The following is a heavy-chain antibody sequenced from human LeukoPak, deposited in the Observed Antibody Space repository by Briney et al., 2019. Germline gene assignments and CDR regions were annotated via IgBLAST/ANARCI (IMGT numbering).Heavy chain of an antibody. V-gene: IGHV4-59*08. Sequence: SETLSLTCTVSGGSISSHYWSWIRQPPGKGLEWIGYIYYSGSTNYNPSLKSRVTISVDTSKNQFSLKLSSVTAADTAVYYCARQAVAVAGTFWFDPWGQGTLVTVSS. CDR3: ARQAVAVAGTFWFDP. CDR2: IYYSGST. J-gene: IGHJ5*02. CDR1: GGSISSHY. D-gene: IGHD6-19*01.